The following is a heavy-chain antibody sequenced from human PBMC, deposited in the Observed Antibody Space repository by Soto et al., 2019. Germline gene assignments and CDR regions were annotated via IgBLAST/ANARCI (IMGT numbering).Heavy chain of an antibody. CDR3: AKDPDYDFRRGYYTYWFDP. Sequence: VRSRRLSCAASGFTFSSYAMNWVRQAPGRGLEWVSAISGSGGSTYYADSVKGRFTISRDNSKNTLYLQMNSLRAEDTAVYYCAKDPDYDFRRGYYTYWFDPWGQGTLVTLSS. V-gene: IGHV3-23*01. J-gene: IGHJ5*02. D-gene: IGHD3-3*01. CDR2: ISGSGGST. CDR1: GFTFSSYA.